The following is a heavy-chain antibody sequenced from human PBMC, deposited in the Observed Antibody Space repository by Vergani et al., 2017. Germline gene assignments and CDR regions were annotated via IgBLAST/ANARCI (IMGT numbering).Heavy chain of an antibody. CDR1: GGSISSGSYY. V-gene: IGHV4-61*02. CDR2: IYTSGST. D-gene: IGHD6-25*01. Sequence: QVQLQESGPGLVKPSQTLSLTCTVSGGSISSGSYYWSWIRRPAGKGLEWIGRIYTSGSTSYKPSIKSRVTMSVDTSKNQFSLKLSSVTAAGTAVYYCAREKTTAAASDYYDMDVWGKXP. CDR3: AREKTTAAASDYYDMDV. J-gene: IGHJ6*03.